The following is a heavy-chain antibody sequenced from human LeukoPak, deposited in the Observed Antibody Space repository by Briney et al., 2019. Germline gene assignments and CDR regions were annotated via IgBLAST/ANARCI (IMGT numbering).Heavy chain of an antibody. V-gene: IGHV4-39*07. CDR1: GGSISSSSYY. D-gene: IGHD1-26*01. CDR3: ARGGWAGIDY. J-gene: IGHJ4*02. CDR2: IYYSGST. Sequence: SETLSLTCTVSGGSISSSSYYWGWIRQPPGKGLEWIGSIYYSGSTYYNPSLKSRVTISVDTSKNQFSLKLSSVTAADTAVYYCARGGWAGIDYWGQGTLVTVSS.